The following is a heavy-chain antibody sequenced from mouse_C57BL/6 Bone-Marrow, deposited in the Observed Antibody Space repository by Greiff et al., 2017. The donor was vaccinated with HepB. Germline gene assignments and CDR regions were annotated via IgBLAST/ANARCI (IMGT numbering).Heavy chain of an antibody. J-gene: IGHJ3*01. V-gene: IGHV1-82*01. CDR1: GYAFSSSW. D-gene: IGHD3-1*01. CDR2: IYPGDGDT. CDR3: ARSGSFAY. Sequence: VQLQQSGPELVKPGASVKISCKASGYAFSSSWMNWVKQRPGKGLEWIGRIYPGDGDTNYNGKFKGKATLTADKSSSTAYMQLSSLTSEDSAVYFCARSGSFAYWGRGTRVTVSA.